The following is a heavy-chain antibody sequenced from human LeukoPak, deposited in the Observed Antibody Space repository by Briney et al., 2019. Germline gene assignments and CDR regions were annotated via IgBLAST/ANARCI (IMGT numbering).Heavy chain of an antibody. CDR3: AKAMVRGVMDY. V-gene: IGHV3-23*05. D-gene: IGHD3-10*01. J-gene: IGHJ4*02. CDR1: GFTFTSYA. CDR2: ISNSGSST. Sequence: GGSLRLSCAASGFTFTSYAMTWVRQAPGKGLEWVSGISNSGSSTYYADSVKGRFTISRDNSKNTLYLQMNSLRAEDTAVYYCAKAMVRGVMDYWGQGTLVTVSS.